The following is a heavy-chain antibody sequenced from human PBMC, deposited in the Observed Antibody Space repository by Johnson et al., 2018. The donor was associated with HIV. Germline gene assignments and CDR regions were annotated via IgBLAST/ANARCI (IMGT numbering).Heavy chain of an antibody. CDR3: AKGGSLTQDAPFDI. Sequence: VLLVESGGGLVQPGRSLRLSCAASGFTVSSNYMHWVRQAPGKGLEWVSVIYSGGSTYYADSVKGRFTISRDNSKNTLYLQMNSLRAEDTAVYYCAKGGSLTQDAPFDIWGQGTMVTVSS. CDR2: IYSGGST. J-gene: IGHJ3*02. D-gene: IGHD1-14*01. V-gene: IGHV3-66*01. CDR1: GFTVSSNY.